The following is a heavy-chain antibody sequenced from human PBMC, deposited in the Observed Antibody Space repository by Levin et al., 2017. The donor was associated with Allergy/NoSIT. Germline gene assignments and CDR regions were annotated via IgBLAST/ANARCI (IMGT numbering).Heavy chain of an antibody. V-gene: IGHV3-30*18. CDR1: GFTFSSYG. CDR3: AKDISSGWYELMFDY. J-gene: IGHJ4*02. CDR2: ISYDGSNK. D-gene: IGHD6-19*01. Sequence: SGGSLRLSCAASGFTFSSYGMHWVRQAPGKGLEWVAVISYDGSNKYYADSVKGRFTISRDNSKNTLYLQMNSLRAEDTAVYYCAKDISSGWYELMFDYWGQGTLVTVSS.